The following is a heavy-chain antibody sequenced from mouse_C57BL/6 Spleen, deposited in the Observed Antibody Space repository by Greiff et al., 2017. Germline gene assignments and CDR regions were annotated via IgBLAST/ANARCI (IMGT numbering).Heavy chain of an antibody. J-gene: IGHJ2*01. V-gene: IGHV1-55*01. CDR3: AKREGYYYGSSFTRGDYFDY. CDR1: GYTFTSYW. Sequence: VQLQQPGAELVKPGASVKMSCKASGYTFTSYWITWVKQRPGQGLEWIGDIYPGSGSTNYNEKFKSKATLTVDTSSSTAYMQLSSLTSEDSAVYYCAKREGYYYGSSFTRGDYFDYWGQGTTLTVSS. CDR2: IYPGSGST. D-gene: IGHD1-1*01.